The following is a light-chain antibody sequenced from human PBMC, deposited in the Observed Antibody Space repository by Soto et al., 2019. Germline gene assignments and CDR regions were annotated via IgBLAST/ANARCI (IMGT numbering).Light chain of an antibody. CDR2: DTN. CDR1: AGAVTTGHY. J-gene: IGLJ3*02. CDR3: VLSYSGAWV. Sequence: QAVVTQEPSLTVSPGGTVTLTCGSSAGAVTTGHYPYWFQQMPGQAPMTLIYDTNSRHPWTPVRFSGSLLGGRAALTLSGAQPEDEADYYCVLSYSGAWVFGGGTKVTVL. V-gene: IGLV7-46*01.